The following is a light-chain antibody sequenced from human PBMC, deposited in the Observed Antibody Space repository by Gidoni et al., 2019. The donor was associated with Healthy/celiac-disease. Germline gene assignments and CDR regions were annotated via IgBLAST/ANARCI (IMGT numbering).Light chain of an antibody. Sequence: EIVLTQSPATLSLYPGERASLTYRARQSVSSYLAWYQQKPGQAPRLLIYDASNRATGIPARFSGSGSGTDFTLTISSLEPEDFAVYYCQQRSNWLTFGGGTKVEIK. CDR3: QQRSNWLT. CDR2: DAS. V-gene: IGKV3-11*01. CDR1: QSVSSY. J-gene: IGKJ4*02.